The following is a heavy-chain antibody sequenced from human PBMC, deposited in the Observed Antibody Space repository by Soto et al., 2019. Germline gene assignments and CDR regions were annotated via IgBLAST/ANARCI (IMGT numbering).Heavy chain of an antibody. CDR2: IYSGGST. D-gene: IGHD5-12*01. CDR3: ARGLVATSIPY. CDR1: GFTVSSNY. Sequence: EVQLVESGGGLVQPGGSLRLSCAVSGFTVSSNYMSWVRQAPGKGLEWVSVIYSGGSTYYADSVKGRFTISRDNSKNTRDLQMNSLRAEDTAVYYCARGLVATSIPYWGQGTLVTVSS. J-gene: IGHJ4*02. V-gene: IGHV3-66*01.